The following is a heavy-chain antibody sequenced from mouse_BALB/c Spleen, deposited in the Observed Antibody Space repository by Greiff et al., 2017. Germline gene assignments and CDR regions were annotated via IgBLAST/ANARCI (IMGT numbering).Heavy chain of an antibody. V-gene: IGHV5-4*02. J-gene: IGHJ3*01. CDR3: ARDAGTFAY. Sequence: DVKLVESGGGLVKPGGSLKLSCAASGFTFSDYSMYWVRQTPEKRLEWVATTSDGGSYTYYPDSVKGRFTISRDNAKNNLYLQMSSLKSEDTAMYYCARDAGTFAYWGQGTLVTVSA. D-gene: IGHD4-1*01. CDR2: TSDGGSYT. CDR1: GFTFSDYS.